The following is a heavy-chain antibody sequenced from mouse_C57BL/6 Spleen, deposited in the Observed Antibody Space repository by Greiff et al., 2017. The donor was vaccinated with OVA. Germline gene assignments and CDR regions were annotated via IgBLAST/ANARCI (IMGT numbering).Heavy chain of an antibody. J-gene: IGHJ2*01. CDR3: SRLGVYYFDY. V-gene: IGHV1-26*01. CDR1: GYTFTDYY. Sequence: EVKLQQSGPELVKPGASVKISCKASGYTFTDYYMNWVKQSHGKSLEWIGDINPNNGGTSYNQKVKGKATLTVDKSSSPSYMELRSLSSDDSAGYYCSRLGVYYFDYWGQGTTLTVSS. CDR2: INPNNGGT.